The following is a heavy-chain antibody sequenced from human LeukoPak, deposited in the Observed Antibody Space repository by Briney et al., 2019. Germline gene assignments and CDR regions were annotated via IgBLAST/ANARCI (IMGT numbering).Heavy chain of an antibody. CDR3: AHSQVFSYGSCHDAYDI. D-gene: IGHD5-18*01. CDR1: GVSLSTSGVG. V-gene: IGHV2-5*02. CDR2: IYWDDDS. J-gene: IGHJ3*02. Sequence: SGPTLVNPTQTLTLTCSLSGVSLSTSGVGVGWIRQPPGKALEWLALIYWDDDSRYSPSLKSRLTIAKDTSKNQVVLTLTNMDSVDTATYYCAHSQVFSYGSCHDAYDIWGLGMLVTVSS.